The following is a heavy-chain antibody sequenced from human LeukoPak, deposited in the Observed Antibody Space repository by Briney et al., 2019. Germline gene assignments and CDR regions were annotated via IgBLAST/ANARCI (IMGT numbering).Heavy chain of an antibody. J-gene: IGHJ5*02. V-gene: IGHV4-61*02. CDR2: IHTSGST. CDR3: ARGAQVVPASVWFDP. Sequence: SQTLSLTCTVSGGSINSGNYYWSWIRQPAGKGLEWIGRIHTSGSTYSNPSLKSRVTISVDTSKNQFSLKLSSVTAADTAVYYCARGAQVVPASVWFDPWGQGTLVTVSS. D-gene: IGHD2-2*01. CDR1: GGSINSGNYY.